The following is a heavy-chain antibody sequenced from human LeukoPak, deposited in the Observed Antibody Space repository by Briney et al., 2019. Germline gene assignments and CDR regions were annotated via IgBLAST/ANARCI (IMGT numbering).Heavy chain of an antibody. D-gene: IGHD3-22*01. V-gene: IGHV4-30-4*01. CDR3: ARVSVEITMIVVVTRRYFDY. Sequence: SETLSLTCTVSGGSISSGDYYWSWIRQPPGKGLEWIGYIYYSGSTYYNPSLKSRVTISADTSKNQFSLKLSSVTAADTAVYYCARVSVEITMIVVVTRRYFDYWGQGTLVTVSS. CDR1: GGSISSGDYY. CDR2: IYYSGST. J-gene: IGHJ4*02.